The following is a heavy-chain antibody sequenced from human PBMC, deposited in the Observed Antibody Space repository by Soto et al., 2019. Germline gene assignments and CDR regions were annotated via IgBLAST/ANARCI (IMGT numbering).Heavy chain of an antibody. D-gene: IGHD3-10*01. CDR2: ISGSGGST. Sequence: GGSLRLSCAASGFTFSSYAMSWVRQAPGKGLEWVSAISGSGGSTYYADSVKGRFTISRDNSKNTLYLQMNSLRAEDTAVYYCAKDARYYYGSGSYYVGEPFDYWGQGTLVTVSS. CDR3: AKDARYYYGSGSYYVGEPFDY. J-gene: IGHJ4*02. CDR1: GFTFSSYA. V-gene: IGHV3-23*01.